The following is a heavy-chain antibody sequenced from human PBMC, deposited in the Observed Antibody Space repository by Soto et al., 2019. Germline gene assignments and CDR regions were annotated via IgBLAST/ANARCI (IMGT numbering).Heavy chain of an antibody. J-gene: IGHJ5*02. V-gene: IGHV3-13*01. CDR3: ARGGYCSGGSCYSEACNWFDP. D-gene: IGHD2-15*01. CDR1: GFTFSSYD. Sequence: GGSLRLSCAASGFTFSSYDMHWVRQATGKGLEWVSAIGTAGDTYYPGSVKGRFTISRENAKNSLYLQMNSLRAGDTAVYYCARGGYCSGGSCYSEACNWFDPWGQGTLVTVSS. CDR2: IGTAGDT.